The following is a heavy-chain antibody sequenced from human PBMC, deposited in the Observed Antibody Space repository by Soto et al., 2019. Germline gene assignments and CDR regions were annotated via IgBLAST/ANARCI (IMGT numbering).Heavy chain of an antibody. CDR3: ARLLGAMHNWFDP. V-gene: IGHV1-69*01. CDR2: IIPIFGTA. J-gene: IGHJ5*02. CDR1: GGTFSSYA. D-gene: IGHD1-26*01. Sequence: QVQLVQSGAEVKKPGSSVKVSCKASGGTFSSYAISWVRQAPGQGLEWMGGIIPIFGTANYAQKFQGRVTITADESPSPADMERSSLRSEDTSVDYCARLLGAMHNWFDPWGQGPLVTVSS.